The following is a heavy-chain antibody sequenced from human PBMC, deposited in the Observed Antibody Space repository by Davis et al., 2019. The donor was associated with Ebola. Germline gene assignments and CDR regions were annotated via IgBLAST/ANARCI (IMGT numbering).Heavy chain of an antibody. D-gene: IGHD1/OR15-1a*01. J-gene: IGHJ3*02. CDR1: GGSISSGGYS. Sequence: PSETLSLTCAVSGGSISSGGYSWSWIRQPPGKGLEWIGYIYYSGSTDYNPSLKSRVTISVDTSKNQFSLKLSSVTAADTAVYYCARSQGGGTFDIWGQGTMVTVSS. V-gene: IGHV4-61*08. CDR3: ARSQGGGTFDI. CDR2: IYYSGST.